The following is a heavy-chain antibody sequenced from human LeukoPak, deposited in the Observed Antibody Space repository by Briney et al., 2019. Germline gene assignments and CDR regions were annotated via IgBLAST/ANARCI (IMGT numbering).Heavy chain of an antibody. J-gene: IGHJ6*02. CDR2: IDPSDSYT. Sequence: GESLKIYCKGSRYRFPSYWINWARPMPGKGLEWMGRIDPSDSYTNFSPSFQGHVTISADKSISTAYLQWSSLKASDTAMYYCARRSAVAGYGMDVWGQGTTVTVSS. CDR1: RYRFPSYW. CDR3: ARRSAVAGYGMDV. D-gene: IGHD6-19*01. V-gene: IGHV5-10-1*01.